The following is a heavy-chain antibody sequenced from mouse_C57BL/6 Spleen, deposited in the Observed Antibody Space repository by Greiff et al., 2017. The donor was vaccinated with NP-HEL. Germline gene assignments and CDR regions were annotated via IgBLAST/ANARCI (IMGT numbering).Heavy chain of an antibody. Sequence: EVQRVESGPVLVKPGASVKMSCKASGYTFTDYYMNWVKQSHGKSLEWIGVINPYNGGTSYNQKFKGKATLTVDKSSSTAYMELNSLTSEDSAVYYCARDDYDGAWFAYWGQGTLVTVSA. CDR2: INPYNGGT. CDR3: ARDDYDGAWFAY. CDR1: GYTFTDYY. V-gene: IGHV1-19*01. D-gene: IGHD2-4*01. J-gene: IGHJ3*01.